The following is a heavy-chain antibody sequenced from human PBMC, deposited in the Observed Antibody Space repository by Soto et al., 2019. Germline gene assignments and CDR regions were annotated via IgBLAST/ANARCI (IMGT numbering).Heavy chain of an antibody. CDR2: IYHSGST. D-gene: IGHD2-15*01. J-gene: IGHJ6*03. V-gene: IGHV4-59*08. CDR3: ARHGGRYCSGGTCRPLYYMDV. CDR1: GGYVSSYY. Sequence: SETLSLTCPVSGGYVSSYYWSWIRQPPGKGLEWIGHIYHSGSTNHNPSLKSRLTISVDTSKNQFSLKLSSVTAADTAVYYCARHGGRYCSGGTCRPLYYMDVWGKGTTVTVSS.